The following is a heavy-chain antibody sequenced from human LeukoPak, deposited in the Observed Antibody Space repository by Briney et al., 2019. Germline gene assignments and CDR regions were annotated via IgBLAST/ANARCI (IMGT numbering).Heavy chain of an antibody. CDR1: GFTLRSYW. CDR3: ARGPPYYDFWSGYYQYYYYYYMDV. J-gene: IGHJ6*03. D-gene: IGHD3-3*01. CDR2: IKQDGSEE. V-gene: IGHV3-7*01. Sequence: PGGSLRLSCAASGFTLRSYWMSWVRQAPEKGLEWVANIKQDGSEEYYVDSVKGRFTIYRDNAKNSLYLQMNSLRAEDTAVYYCARGPPYYDFWSGYYQYYYYYYMDVWGKGTTVTVSS.